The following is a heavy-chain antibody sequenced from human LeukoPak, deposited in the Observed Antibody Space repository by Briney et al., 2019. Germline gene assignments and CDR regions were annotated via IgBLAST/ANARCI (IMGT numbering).Heavy chain of an antibody. J-gene: IGHJ3*02. CDR1: GGSISSYY. CDR2: IYYSGST. CDR3: ARHVSSGYTYGAFDI. V-gene: IGHV4-59*08. Sequence: SETLSHTCTVSGGSISSYYWSWIRQPPGKGLEWIGYIYYSGSTNYNPSLKSRVTISVDTSKNQFSLKLSSVTAADTAVYYCARHVSSGYTYGAFDIWGQGTMVTVSS. D-gene: IGHD3-22*01.